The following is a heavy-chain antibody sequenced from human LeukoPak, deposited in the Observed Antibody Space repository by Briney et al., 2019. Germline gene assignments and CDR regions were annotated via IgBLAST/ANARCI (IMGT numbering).Heavy chain of an antibody. V-gene: IGHV4-34*01. CDR2: INHSGST. CDR1: GGSFSGYY. CDR3: ARSGYYRRHDY. J-gene: IGHJ4*02. D-gene: IGHD3-3*01. Sequence: SETLSLTCAVYGGSFSGYYWSWIRQPPGKGLEWIGEINHSGSTNYNPSLKSRVTISVDTSKNQFSLKLSSVTAADTAVYYCARSGYYRRHDYWGQGTLVTVSS.